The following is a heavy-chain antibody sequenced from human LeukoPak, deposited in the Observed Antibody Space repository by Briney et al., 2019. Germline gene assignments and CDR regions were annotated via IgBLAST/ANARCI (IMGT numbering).Heavy chain of an antibody. CDR1: GYSFTSYW. J-gene: IGHJ4*02. D-gene: IGHD3-3*01. CDR2: NYPGDSDT. V-gene: IGHV5-51*01. Sequence: GESLKISCKGSGYSFTSYWIGWVRQMPGKGLEWMGINYPGDSDTRYSPSFQGQVTISADKSISTAYLQWSSLKASDTAMYYCARNLGRDFWSGYYYYWGQGTLVTVSS. CDR3: ARNLGRDFWSGYYYY.